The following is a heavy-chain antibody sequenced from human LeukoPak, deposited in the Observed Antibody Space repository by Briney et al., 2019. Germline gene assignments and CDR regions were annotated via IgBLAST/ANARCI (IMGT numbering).Heavy chain of an antibody. D-gene: IGHD3-22*01. CDR1: GGTFSSYA. J-gene: IGHJ4*02. CDR2: IIPIFGAA. V-gene: IGHV1-69*05. Sequence: SVKVSCKASGGTFSSYAISWVRQAPGQGLEWMGRIIPIFGAANYAQKFQGRVTITTDESTSTAYMELSSLRSEDTAVYYCARGIGNYYDSSGWIFDYWGQGTLVTVSS. CDR3: ARGIGNYYDSSGWIFDY.